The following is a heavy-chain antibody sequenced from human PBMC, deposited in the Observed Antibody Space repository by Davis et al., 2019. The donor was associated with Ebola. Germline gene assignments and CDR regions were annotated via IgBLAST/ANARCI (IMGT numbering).Heavy chain of an antibody. V-gene: IGHV1-8*01. CDR1: GYIFSNYD. CDR2: MNPNSGNT. CDR3: ARDTGMVAAYHVDY. D-gene: IGHD2-15*01. Sequence: ASVQVSCKASGYIFSNYDINWVRQASGQGLEWMGWMNPNSGNTGYAQKFQGRVTMTRNTALSTAYMELRSLRSDDTAVYYCARDTGMVAAYHVDYWGQGTLVTVSS. J-gene: IGHJ4*02.